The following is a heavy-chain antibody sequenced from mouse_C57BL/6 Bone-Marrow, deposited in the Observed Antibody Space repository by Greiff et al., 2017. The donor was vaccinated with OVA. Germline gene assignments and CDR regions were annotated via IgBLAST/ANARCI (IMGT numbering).Heavy chain of an antibody. CDR1: GYTFTSYW. J-gene: IGHJ4*01. CDR3: ARQEYYGSSYDAMDY. CDR2: IDPSDSET. D-gene: IGHD1-1*01. V-gene: IGHV1-52*01. Sequence: QVQLQQPGAELVRPGSSVKLSCKASGYTFTSYWMHWVKQRPIQGLEWIGNIDPSDSETHYNQKFKDKATLTVDKSSSTAYMQLSSLTSEDSAVYYCARQEYYGSSYDAMDYWGQGTSVTVSS.